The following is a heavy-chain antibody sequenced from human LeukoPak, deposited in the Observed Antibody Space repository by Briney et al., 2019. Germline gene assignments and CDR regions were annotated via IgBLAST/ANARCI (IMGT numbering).Heavy chain of an antibody. Sequence: GGSPRLSCAASGFNFNAYSLNWVRQAPGKGLKWLSYISHTGTIYYADSVKGRFTISRDDAEASVFLQMNSLRTEDTALYYCVRGGCGRAADCYSHYFDYWGQGTPVTVSS. CDR3: VRGGCGRAADCYSHYFDY. CDR1: GFNFNAYS. CDR2: ISHTGTI. J-gene: IGHJ4*02. V-gene: IGHV3-69-1*02. D-gene: IGHD2-21*02.